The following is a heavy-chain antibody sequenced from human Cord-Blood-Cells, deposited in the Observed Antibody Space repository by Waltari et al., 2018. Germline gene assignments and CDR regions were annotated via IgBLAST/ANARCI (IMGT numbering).Heavy chain of an antibody. J-gene: IGHJ3*02. Sequence: QVQLVESGGGVVQPGRSLRLSCAASGFTFSSYGMHWVRQAPGKGVEGVVVIWYDGSNKYYADSVKGRFTISRDNSKNTLYLQMNSLRAEDTAVYYCARDDGSYYAFDIWGQGTMVTVSS. CDR3: ARDDGSYYAFDI. CDR1: GFTFSSYG. V-gene: IGHV3-33*01. D-gene: IGHD1-26*01. CDR2: IWYDGSNK.